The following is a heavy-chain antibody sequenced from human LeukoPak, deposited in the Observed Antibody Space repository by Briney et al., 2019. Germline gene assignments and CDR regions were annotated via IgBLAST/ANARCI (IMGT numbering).Heavy chain of an antibody. D-gene: IGHD3-3*01. CDR2: ISYDGSNK. CDR3: AKRPDFWSGSPRFDP. CDR1: GFTFSKYG. J-gene: IGHJ5*02. V-gene: IGHV3-30*18. Sequence: PGKSLRLSCAASGFTFSKYGIHWVRQAPGKGLEWVGVISYDGSNKYYGDSVEGRFTLSRDNSKNTLYLQMNSLRAEDTAVYYCAKRPDFWSGSPRFDPWGQGTLVTVSS.